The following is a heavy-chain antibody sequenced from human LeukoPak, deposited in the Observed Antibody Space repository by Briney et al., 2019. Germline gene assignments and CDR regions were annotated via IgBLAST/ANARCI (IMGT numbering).Heavy chain of an antibody. D-gene: IGHD6-19*01. CDR2: VVPIFGTA. CDR1: VGTFSSYA. Sequence: SVKVSCKASVGTFSSYAISWVRQAPGQVLEWMGGVVPIFGTANYAQKFQGRDTITADESTSTAYMELSSLRSEDTAVYYCAREYSSCYFAYWGQGTLVTVSS. CDR3: AREYSSCYFAY. V-gene: IGHV1-69*13. J-gene: IGHJ4*02.